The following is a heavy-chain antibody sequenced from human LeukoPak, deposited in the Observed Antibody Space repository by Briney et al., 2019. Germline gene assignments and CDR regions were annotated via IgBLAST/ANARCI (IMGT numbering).Heavy chain of an antibody. CDR1: GFTFSSYE. Sequence: PGGSLRLSCAASGFTFSSYEMNWVRQAPGKGLEWVSFISSSGSAIHYADSVRGRFTISRDNAKNSLYLQMSRLRAEETAVYYCAREKLSFFDSSGYFDYWGQGTLVTVSS. CDR2: ISSSGSAI. V-gene: IGHV3-48*03. CDR3: AREKLSFFDSSGYFDY. J-gene: IGHJ4*02. D-gene: IGHD3-22*01.